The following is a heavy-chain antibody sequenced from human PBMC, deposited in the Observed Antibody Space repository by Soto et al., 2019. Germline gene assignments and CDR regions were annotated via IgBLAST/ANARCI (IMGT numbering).Heavy chain of an antibody. CDR3: ASEQYSSSALDY. CDR2: ISSSSSYI. V-gene: IGHV3-21*01. CDR1: GFTFSSYS. J-gene: IGHJ4*02. D-gene: IGHD6-6*01. Sequence: EVQLVESGGGLVKPGGSLRLSCAASGFTFSSYSMNWVRQAPGKGLEWVSSISSSSSYIYYADSVKGRFTISRDNAKNSLYLQMNSLRAEDTAVYYCASEQYSSSALDYWGQGTLVTVSS.